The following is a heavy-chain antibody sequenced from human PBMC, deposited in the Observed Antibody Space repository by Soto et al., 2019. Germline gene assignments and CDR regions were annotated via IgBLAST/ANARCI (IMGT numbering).Heavy chain of an antibody. D-gene: IGHD6-19*01. CDR3: ARAVETGYSSGLSQYYFDY. V-gene: IGHV3-23*01. J-gene: IGHJ4*02. Sequence: EVQLLESGGGLVQPGGSLRLSCAASGFTFSSYAMSWVRQAPGKGLEWVSAISGSGGSTYYADSVKGRFTISRDNSKNTLCLQMNSLRAEDTAVYYCARAVETGYSSGLSQYYFDYWGQGTLVTVSS. CDR2: ISGSGGST. CDR1: GFTFSSYA.